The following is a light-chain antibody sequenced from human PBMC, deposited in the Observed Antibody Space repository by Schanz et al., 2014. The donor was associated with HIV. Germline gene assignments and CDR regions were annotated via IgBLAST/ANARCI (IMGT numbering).Light chain of an antibody. CDR2: GTH. CDR1: AFNVGQNY. V-gene: IGLV1-51*01. J-gene: IGLJ2*01. CDR3: GTWDSALTSVV. Sequence: QSVLTQPPSVSAAPGQRVTISCSGSAFNVGQNYVSWYQQFPGTAPKLLIYGTHDRLSEIPDRFSGSKTGTSATLGISGLQPGDEADYYCGTWDSALTSVVFGGGTKVTVL.